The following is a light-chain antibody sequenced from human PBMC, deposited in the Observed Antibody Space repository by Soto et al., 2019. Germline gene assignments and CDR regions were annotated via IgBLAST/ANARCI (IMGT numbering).Light chain of an antibody. V-gene: IGKV1-39*01. CDR2: AAS. Sequence: DIQMTQSPSALSASVGDRVTITCRASQTISTYLNWYQQKPGKAPKLLIYAASTLQSGVTSRFSGSGSGTDFTLTIRSLQPEDFATYYCQQSLGIPYTFGQGTRLEIK. CDR3: QQSLGIPYT. J-gene: IGKJ2*01. CDR1: QTISTY.